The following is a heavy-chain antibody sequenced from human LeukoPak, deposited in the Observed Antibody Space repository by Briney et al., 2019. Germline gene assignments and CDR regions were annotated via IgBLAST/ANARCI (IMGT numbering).Heavy chain of an antibody. CDR1: GYTFISYY. V-gene: IGHV1-18*04. CDR3: ARGYSYGYGPLDY. J-gene: IGHJ4*02. CDR2: ISTDNGNT. D-gene: IGHD5-18*01. Sequence: ASVKVSCKASGYTFISYYIHWVRQAPGQGLEWMGWISTDNGNTDYAPNLQGRVTMTTDTSTSTACMELRSLRSDDTAVYYCARGYSYGYGPLDYWGQGTLVTVSA.